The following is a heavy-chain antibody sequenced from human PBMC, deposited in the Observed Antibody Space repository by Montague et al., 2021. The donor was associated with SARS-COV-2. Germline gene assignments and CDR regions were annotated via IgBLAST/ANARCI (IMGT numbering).Heavy chain of an antibody. V-gene: IGHV3-23*03. CDR2: IYSGGSST. D-gene: IGHD6-13*01. CDR3: AKQYSSRWYPQYFQH. CDR1: GFTFSSYA. Sequence: PLRLSCAASGFTFSSYAMSWVRQAPGKGLEWVSVIYSGGSSTYYADSVKGRFTISRDNSKNTLYLQMNSLRAEDTAVYYCAKQYSSRWYPQYFQHWGQGTLVTVSS. J-gene: IGHJ1*01.